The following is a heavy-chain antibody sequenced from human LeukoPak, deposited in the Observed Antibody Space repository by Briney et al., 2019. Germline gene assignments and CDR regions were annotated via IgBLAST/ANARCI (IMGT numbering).Heavy chain of an antibody. J-gene: IGHJ6*03. CDR2: INYSGST. CDR3: AGAPYCSSTSCYQRYYYYYMDV. V-gene: IGHV4-59*11. Sequence: SETLSLTCTVSGGSISSHYWSWIRQPPGKGLEWIGYINYSGSTNYNPSLKSRVTISVDTSKNQFSLKLSSVTAADTAVYYCAGAPYCSSTSCYQRYYYYYMDVWGKGTTVTVSS. D-gene: IGHD2-2*01. CDR1: GGSISSHY.